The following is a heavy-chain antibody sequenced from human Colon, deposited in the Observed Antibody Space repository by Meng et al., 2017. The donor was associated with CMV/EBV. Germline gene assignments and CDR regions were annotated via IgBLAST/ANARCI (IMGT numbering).Heavy chain of an antibody. CDR2: MYIRGGT. CDR1: GASFSNCY. Sequence: QVRLQESGPGLVKPSETLSLTCTVSGASFSNCYWCWGRQPAGKGPGWIGSMYIRGGTNYNPSLKSRVTMSVDTAKNQFYLKLSSVTAADTAVYYCAGQPCYDGYCYFDYWGQGTLVTVSS. V-gene: IGHV4-4*07. CDR3: AGQPCYDGYCYFDY. J-gene: IGHJ4*02. D-gene: IGHD5-18*01.